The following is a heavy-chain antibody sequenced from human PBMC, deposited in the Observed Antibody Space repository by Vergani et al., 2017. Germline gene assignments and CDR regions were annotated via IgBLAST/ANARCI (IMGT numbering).Heavy chain of an antibody. CDR3: ARGLRRFLELFDP. CDR1: GGSISSGSYY. Sequence: QVQLPESGPGLVKPSQTLSLTCTVSGGSISSGSYYWSWIRQPAGKGLEWIGRIYTSGSTNYNPSLKSRVTISVDPSKNQFSLKLSSVTAADTAVYYCARGLRRFLELFDPWGQGTLVTVSS. V-gene: IGHV4-61*02. D-gene: IGHD3-3*01. CDR2: IYTSGST. J-gene: IGHJ5*02.